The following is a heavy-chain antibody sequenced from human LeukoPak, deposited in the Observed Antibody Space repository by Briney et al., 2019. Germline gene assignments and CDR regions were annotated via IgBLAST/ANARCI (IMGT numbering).Heavy chain of an antibody. V-gene: IGHV3-7*01. Sequence: GGSLRLSCAASGFTFSSYWMSWVRQAPGKGLEWVANIKQDGSEKYYVDSVKGRFTISRDNAKNSLYLQMNSLRAEDTAVYYCARALVVAIHRFDYWGQGTLVTVSS. J-gene: IGHJ4*02. CDR1: GFTFSSYW. D-gene: IGHD3-22*01. CDR2: IKQDGSEK. CDR3: ARALVVAIHRFDY.